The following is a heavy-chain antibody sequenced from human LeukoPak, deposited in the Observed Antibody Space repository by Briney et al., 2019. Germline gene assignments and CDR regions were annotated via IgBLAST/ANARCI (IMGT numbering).Heavy chain of an antibody. J-gene: IGHJ4*02. CDR2: IYSGGTT. V-gene: IGHV3-53*01. CDR3: ATNNYDILTGYYKYYFDY. CDR1: GFTVSSNY. D-gene: IGHD3-9*01. Sequence: GGSLRLSCAASGFTVSSNYMNWVRQAPGRGLEWVSVIYSGGTTYYADSVKGRFTISRDNSKNTLYLQMNSLRAEDTAVYYCATNNYDILTGYYKYYFDYWGQGTLVTVSS.